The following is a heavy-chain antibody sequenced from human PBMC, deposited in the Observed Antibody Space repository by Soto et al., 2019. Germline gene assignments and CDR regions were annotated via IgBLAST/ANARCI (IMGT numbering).Heavy chain of an antibody. V-gene: IGHV3-30-3*01. CDR1: GFTFSTYA. D-gene: IGHD4-17*01. Sequence: QVQLVESGGGVVQPGRSLRLSCAASGFTFSTYAMHWVRQAPGKGLEWVSLISYDGGNKYYADSVKGRFTISRDNSKNTLYLQMNSLRPEDTAVYYCASAYGDYYFDYWGQGTLVTVSS. J-gene: IGHJ4*02. CDR2: ISYDGGNK. CDR3: ASAYGDYYFDY.